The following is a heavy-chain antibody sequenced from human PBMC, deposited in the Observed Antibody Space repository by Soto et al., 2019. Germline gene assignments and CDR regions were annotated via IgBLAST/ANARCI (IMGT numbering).Heavy chain of an antibody. J-gene: IGHJ6*02. CDR2: ISSSSSYI. Sequence: EVQLVESGGGLVKPVGSLRLSCAASGFTFSSYSMNWVRQAPGKGLEWVSSISSSSSYIYYADSVKGRFTISRDNAKNSLYLQMNSLRAEDTAVYYCARDFTYYYYYGIDVWGQGTTVTVSS. D-gene: IGHD3-16*01. V-gene: IGHV3-21*01. CDR3: ARDFTYYYYYGIDV. CDR1: GFTFSSYS.